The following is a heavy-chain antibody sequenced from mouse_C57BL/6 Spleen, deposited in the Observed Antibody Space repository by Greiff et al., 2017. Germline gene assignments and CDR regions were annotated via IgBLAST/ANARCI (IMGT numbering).Heavy chain of an antibody. D-gene: IGHD1-1*01. CDR2: IYPGDGDT. CDR3: ARAGYYGSSSLFDY. J-gene: IGHJ2*01. Sequence: VQLQESGAELVKPGASVKISCKASGYAFSSYWMNWVKQRPGKGLEWIGQIYPGDGDTNYNGKFKGKATLTADKSSSTAYMQLSSLTSEDSAVYFCARAGYYGSSSLFDYWGQGTTLTVSS. CDR1: GYAFSSYW. V-gene: IGHV1-80*01.